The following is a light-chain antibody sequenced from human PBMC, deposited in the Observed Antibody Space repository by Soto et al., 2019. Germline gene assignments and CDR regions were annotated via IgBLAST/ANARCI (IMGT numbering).Light chain of an antibody. V-gene: IGLV2-14*01. CDR3: SSYTSSSTLLV. CDR1: SSDVGGYNF. CDR2: EVS. Sequence: QSALTQPASVSGSPGQSITISCSGTSSDVGGYNFVSWYQHHPGKAPKLMIYEVSNRPSGVSNRFSGSKSGNTASLTISGPQAEDEADYYCSSYTSSSTLLVFGGGTKLTVL. J-gene: IGLJ2*01.